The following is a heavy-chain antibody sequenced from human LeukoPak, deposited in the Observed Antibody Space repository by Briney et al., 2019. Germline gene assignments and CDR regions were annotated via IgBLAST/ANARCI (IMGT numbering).Heavy chain of an antibody. J-gene: IGHJ4*02. CDR2: IIPIFGTA. V-gene: IGHV1-69*05. D-gene: IGHD5-18*01. CDR1: GGTFSSYA. Sequence: ASVKVSCKASGGTFSSYAISWVRQAPGQGLEWMGRIIPIFGTANYAQKFQGRVTITTDESTSTAYMELSSLRSEDTAVYYCATRGYSYGSSDYWGQGTLVTVSS. CDR3: ATRGYSYGSSDY.